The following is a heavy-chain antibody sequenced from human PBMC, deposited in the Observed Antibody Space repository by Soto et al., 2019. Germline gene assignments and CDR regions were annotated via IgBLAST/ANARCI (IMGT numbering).Heavy chain of an antibody. V-gene: IGHV4-59*01. CDR3: ARIRGLGEVSAYFDY. J-gene: IGHJ4*02. CDR1: RGSISSYY. CDR2: ISYSGNT. Sequence: QVQLQESGPGLVKPSETLSLTCTVSRGSISSYYWSWIRQPPGKGLEWIGYISYSGNTNYNASLKSRVTISVDTSTNQFSLRLTSVTAADTDVYYCARIRGLGEVSAYFDYWGQGALVTVSS. D-gene: IGHD3-16*02.